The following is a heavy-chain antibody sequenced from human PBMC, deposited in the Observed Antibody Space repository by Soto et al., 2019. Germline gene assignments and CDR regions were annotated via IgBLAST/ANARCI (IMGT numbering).Heavy chain of an antibody. D-gene: IGHD2-2*01. CDR3: ARGPGCSTTRCNVMAV. J-gene: IGHJ6*02. Sequence: QVPLVQSGAEVKQPGSSVKVSCKASGGSLITYAISWVRQAPGQGLEWMGRIIPVFGIINYAQKFQGRVTITADKSTSTAYIELSSMRSEDTAVYYCARGPGCSTTRCNVMAVWRQGTAVTV. CDR1: GGSLITYA. CDR2: IIPVFGII. V-gene: IGHV1-69*04.